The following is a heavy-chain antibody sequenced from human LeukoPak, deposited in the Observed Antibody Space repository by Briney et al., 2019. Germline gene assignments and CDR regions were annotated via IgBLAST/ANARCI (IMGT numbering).Heavy chain of an antibody. CDR2: IYHSGST. CDR1: GYSISNSYY. J-gene: IGHJ4*02. D-gene: IGHD4-17*01. Sequence: PSETLSLTCTVSGYSISNSYYWGWIRQPPGKGLEWIGSIYHSGSTYYNPSLRSRVTISVDTSKNQFSLKLNSVTAADTAVYYCGRLSPVTIDYWGQGTLVTVSS. V-gene: IGHV4-38-2*02. CDR3: GRLSPVTIDY.